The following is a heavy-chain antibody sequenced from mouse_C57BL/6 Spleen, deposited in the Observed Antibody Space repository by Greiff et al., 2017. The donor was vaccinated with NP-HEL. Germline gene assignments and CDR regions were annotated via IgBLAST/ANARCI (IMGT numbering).Heavy chain of an antibody. CDR1: GYTFTSYW. Sequence: VQLQQSGAELVKPGASVKLSCKASGYTFTSYWMQWVKQRPGQGLEWIGEIDPSDSYTNYNQKFKGKATLTVDTSSNTAYMQLSSLTSEDSAVYYCASKGPDYYAMDYWGQGTSVTVSS. D-gene: IGHD3-3*01. CDR3: ASKGPDYYAMDY. V-gene: IGHV1-50*01. CDR2: IDPSDSYT. J-gene: IGHJ4*01.